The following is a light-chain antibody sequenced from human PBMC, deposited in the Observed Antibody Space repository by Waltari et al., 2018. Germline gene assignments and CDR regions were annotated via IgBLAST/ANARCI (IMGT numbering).Light chain of an antibody. CDR2: VNSDGSH. V-gene: IGLV4-69*01. Sequence: QLVLTQSPSASASLGASVKPTCTLSSGHSSNLIAWLQQQPGKGPRYLMTVNSDGSHRKGDEIPDRFSGSSSGAERYLTISSLQSEDEADYYCETGGHGTWVFGGGTKLTVL. CDR1: SGHSSNL. J-gene: IGLJ3*02. CDR3: ETGGHGTWV.